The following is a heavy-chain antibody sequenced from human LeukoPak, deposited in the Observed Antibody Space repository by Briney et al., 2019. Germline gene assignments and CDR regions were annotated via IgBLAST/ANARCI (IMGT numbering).Heavy chain of an antibody. CDR3: AGYDILTKNRGNNWFDP. D-gene: IGHD3-9*01. Sequence: SQTLSLTCTVSGGSISSGSYYWSWIRQPAGKGLEWIGRIYTSGSTNYNPSLKSRVTISVDTSKNQFSLKLSSVTAADTAVYYCAGYDILTKNRGNNWFDPWGQGTLVTVSS. CDR1: GGSISSGSYY. J-gene: IGHJ5*02. CDR2: IYTSGST. V-gene: IGHV4-61*02.